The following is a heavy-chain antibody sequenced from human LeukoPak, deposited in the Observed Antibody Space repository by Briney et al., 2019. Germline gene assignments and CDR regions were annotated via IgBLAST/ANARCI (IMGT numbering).Heavy chain of an antibody. CDR3: ARGFGTYYY. CDR1: GFTYNSYW. CDR2: IKQDGSEK. J-gene: IGHJ4*02. V-gene: IGHV3-7*05. Sequence: PGGSLRLSCAASGFTYNSYWMSWVRQAPGKGLEWVANIKQDGSEKNYVDSVKGRFTISRDNAKNSLYLQMNGLRAEDTAVYYCARGFGTYYYWGQGTLVTVSS. D-gene: IGHD1-26*01.